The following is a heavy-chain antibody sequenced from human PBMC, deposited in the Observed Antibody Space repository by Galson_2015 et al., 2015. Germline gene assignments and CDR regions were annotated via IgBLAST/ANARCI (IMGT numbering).Heavy chain of an antibody. Sequence: QSGAEVKKPGTSVKVSCKASGYTFTSYGISWVRQAPGQGLEWMGWISAYNGKTYYAQKLQGRVTMTTDTSTSTAYMELRSLRSDDTAVYYCARVDGIYCGGDCYHYWGQGTLVTVSS. J-gene: IGHJ4*02. CDR2: ISAYNGKT. CDR1: GYTFTSYG. V-gene: IGHV1-18*01. D-gene: IGHD2-21*01. CDR3: ARVDGIYCGGDCYHY.